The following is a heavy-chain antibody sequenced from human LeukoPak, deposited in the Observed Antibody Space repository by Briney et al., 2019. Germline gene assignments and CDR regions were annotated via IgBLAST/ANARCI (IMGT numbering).Heavy chain of an antibody. CDR2: IIFDGSST. D-gene: IGHD3-10*01. V-gene: IGHV3-74*01. CDR1: GFTFNNYW. CDR3: ARDIGELEPAPVVLDY. Sequence: PGGSLRLSCVASGFTFNNYWLHWVRQAPGKGLVWVSGIIFDGSSTRYADSMKGRFTISRDNAKNTLYLQMNSLRAEDTAVYYCARDIGELEPAPVVLDYWGQGTLVTVSS. J-gene: IGHJ4*02.